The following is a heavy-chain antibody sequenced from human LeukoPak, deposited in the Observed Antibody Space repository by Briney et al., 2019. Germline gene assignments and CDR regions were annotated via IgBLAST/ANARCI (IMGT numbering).Heavy chain of an antibody. J-gene: IGHJ3*02. CDR1: GFTFSSYS. Sequence: GGSLRLSCAASGFTFSSYSMNWVRQAPGKGLEWVSPISSSSSYVYYADSVKGRFTISRDNAKNSLYLQMNSLRAEDTAVYYCARDLRRGEYYYDSSGYSFDAFDIWGQGTMVTVSS. V-gene: IGHV3-21*01. CDR3: ARDLRRGEYYYDSSGYSFDAFDI. CDR2: ISSSSSYV. D-gene: IGHD3-22*01.